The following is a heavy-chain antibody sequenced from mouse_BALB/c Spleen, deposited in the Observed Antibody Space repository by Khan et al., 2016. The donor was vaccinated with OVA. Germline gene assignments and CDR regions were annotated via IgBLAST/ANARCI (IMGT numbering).Heavy chain of an antibody. CDR2: ISSSGNYT. V-gene: IGHV5-6*01. Sequence: EVQLVESGGDLVKPGGSLKLSCAASGFTFSSYGMSWVRQTPDKRLEWVATISSSGNYTYYPDSVKGRFTISRDNAKNTLYLQMSSLKSEDTAIYYCARQGVIYDGSDLPMDYWGQGTSVTVSS. CDR3: ARQGVIYDGSDLPMDY. D-gene: IGHD2-3*01. J-gene: IGHJ4*01. CDR1: GFTFSSYG.